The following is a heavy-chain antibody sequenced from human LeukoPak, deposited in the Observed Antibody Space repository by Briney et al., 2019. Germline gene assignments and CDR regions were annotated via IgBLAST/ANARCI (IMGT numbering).Heavy chain of an antibody. V-gene: IGHV3-23*01. Sequence: GGSLRLSCAASGFTFNNYAMNWVRQAPGRSLEWVSTIGGAGGGTFYADSVKGRFTISRDKTKSTLYLQMDSLRPEDTGIYYCTRGGDTTFSDYWGQGALVIVSS. CDR3: TRGGDTTFSDY. D-gene: IGHD2/OR15-2a*01. CDR1: GFTFNNYA. J-gene: IGHJ4*02. CDR2: IGGAGGGT.